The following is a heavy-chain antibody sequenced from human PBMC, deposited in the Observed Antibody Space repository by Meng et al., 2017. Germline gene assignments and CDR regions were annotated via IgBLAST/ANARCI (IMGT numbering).Heavy chain of an antibody. CDR3: ARDIVVVVAATHWFDP. D-gene: IGHD2-15*01. V-gene: IGHV3-7*01. CDR1: GFTFSSYW. J-gene: IGHJ5*02. CDR2: IKQDGSEK. Sequence: GESLKISCAASGFTFSSYWMSWVRQAPGKGLEWVANIKQDGSEKYYVDSVKGRFTISRDNAKNSLYLQMNSLRAEDTAVYYCARDIVVVVAATHWFDPWGQGTRVTVSS.